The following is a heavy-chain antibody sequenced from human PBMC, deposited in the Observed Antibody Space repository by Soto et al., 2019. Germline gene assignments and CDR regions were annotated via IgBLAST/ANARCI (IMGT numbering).Heavy chain of an antibody. V-gene: IGHV1-69*12. Sequence: QVQLVQPGAEVKKPGSSVTVSCKASGGTFGNSAISWVRQAPGQGLEWMVGIIPIFPTPDYAQKFQGRVTLTADEYSIAADRALTRLRSEASAVDYCACDKYRRLLGGNYFYGIDVWDQGTTVTVYS. D-gene: IGHD3-10*01. CDR1: GGTFGNSA. CDR2: IIPIFPTP. J-gene: IGHJ6*02. CDR3: ACDKYRRLLGGNYFYGIDV.